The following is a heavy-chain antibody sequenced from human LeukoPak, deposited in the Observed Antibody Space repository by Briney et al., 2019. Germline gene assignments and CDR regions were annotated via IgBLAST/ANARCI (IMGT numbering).Heavy chain of an antibody. D-gene: IGHD5-18*01. CDR1: GFTFSSYA. CDR2: ISGSGGST. V-gene: IGHV3-23*01. J-gene: IGHJ4*02. Sequence: GGSLRLSCAASGFTFSSYAMSWVRQAPGKGLEWVSAISGSGGSTYYADSVKGRFTISRDNSKNTLYLQMNSLRAEDTAVYYCAKDSRIRLWLGDYFDYWGQGTLVTVSS. CDR3: AKDSRIRLWLGDYFDY.